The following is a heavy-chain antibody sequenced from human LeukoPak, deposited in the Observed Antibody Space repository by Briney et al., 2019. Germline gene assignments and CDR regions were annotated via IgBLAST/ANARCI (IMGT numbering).Heavy chain of an antibody. CDR3: ARSGRYSGYDKDYYYMDV. D-gene: IGHD5-12*01. J-gene: IGHJ6*03. CDR2: IIPIFGTA. V-gene: IGHV1-69*13. CDR1: GGTFSSYA. Sequence: GASVKVSCKASGGTFSSYAISWVRQAPGQGLEWMGGIIPIFGTANYAQKFQGRVTITADEYTSTAYMELSSLRSEDTAVYYCARSGRYSGYDKDYYYMDVWGKGTTVTVSS.